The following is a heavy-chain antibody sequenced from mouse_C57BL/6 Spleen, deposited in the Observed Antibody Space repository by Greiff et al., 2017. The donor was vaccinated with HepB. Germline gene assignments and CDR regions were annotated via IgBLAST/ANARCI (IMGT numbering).Heavy chain of an antibody. V-gene: IGHV6-3*01. Sequence: EVQWVESGGGLVQPGGSMKLSCVASGFTFSNYWMNWVRQSPEKGLEWVAQIRLKSDNYATHYAESVKGRFTISRDDSKSSVYLQMNNLRAEDTGMYYCTGRHWDYAMDYWGQGTSVTVSS. D-gene: IGHD4-1*01. CDR2: IRLKSDNYAT. CDR3: TGRHWDYAMDY. J-gene: IGHJ4*01. CDR1: GFTFSNYW.